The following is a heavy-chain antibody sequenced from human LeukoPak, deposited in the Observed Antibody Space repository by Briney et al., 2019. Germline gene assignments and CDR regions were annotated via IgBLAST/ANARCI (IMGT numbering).Heavy chain of an antibody. CDR1: GYTFTGYY. D-gene: IGHD2-2*01. J-gene: IGHJ4*02. V-gene: IGHV1-2*02. CDR3: AKVQPGDIVVVPAAVNFDY. CDR2: INPNSGGT. Sequence: ASVKVSCKASGYTFTGYYMHWVRQAPGQGLEWMGWINPNSGGTSYAQKFQGRVTMTRDTSISTAYMELSRLRSDDTAVYYCAKVQPGDIVVVPAAVNFDYWGQGTLVTVSS.